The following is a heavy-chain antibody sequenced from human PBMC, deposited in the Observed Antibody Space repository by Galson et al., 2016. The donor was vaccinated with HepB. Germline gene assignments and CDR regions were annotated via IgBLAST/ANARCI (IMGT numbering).Heavy chain of an antibody. J-gene: IGHJ4*02. CDR1: GFSFTSYY. CDR2: IYPGDSKT. CDR3: ARCIRRRPGVVPSDY. D-gene: IGHD2-2*01. V-gene: IGHV5-51*01. Sequence: QSGAEVKKPGESLKISCKGSGFSFTSYYIAWVRQMPGKGLEWMGIIYPGDSKTTYSPSFQGQVNISVDKSLSTAYLQWSSLKASDTAMYYCARCIRRRPGVVPSDYWGQGTLVTVSS.